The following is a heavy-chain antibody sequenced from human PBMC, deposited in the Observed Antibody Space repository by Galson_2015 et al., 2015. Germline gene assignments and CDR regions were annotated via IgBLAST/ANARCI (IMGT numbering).Heavy chain of an antibody. CDR2: INADGRQT. D-gene: IGHD2-2*01. V-gene: IGHV3-7*03. CDR1: GFTFNDYY. Sequence: SLRLSCAASGFTFNDYYMSWVRQAPGKGLEWVANINADGRQTFYADSVKGRFSISRDDAKDSLSLQMNSLRAEDTAVYYCARAPVTRPAATLGQGTLVTVSS. J-gene: IGHJ5*02. CDR3: ARAPVTRPAAT.